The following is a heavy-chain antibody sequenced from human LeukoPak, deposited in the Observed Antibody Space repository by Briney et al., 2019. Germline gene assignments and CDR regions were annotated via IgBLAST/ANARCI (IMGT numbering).Heavy chain of an antibody. J-gene: IGHJ6*03. V-gene: IGHV1-8*01. CDR2: MNPNSGNT. D-gene: IGHD3-9*01. Sequence: ASVKVSCKAFGYTFTGYDINWVRQATGQGLEWMGWMNPNSGNTGYAQKFQGRVTMTRNTSISTAYMELSSLRSEDTAVYYCARVYHDILTGYVFYMDVWGKGTTVTVSS. CDR1: GYTFTGYD. CDR3: ARVYHDILTGYVFYMDV.